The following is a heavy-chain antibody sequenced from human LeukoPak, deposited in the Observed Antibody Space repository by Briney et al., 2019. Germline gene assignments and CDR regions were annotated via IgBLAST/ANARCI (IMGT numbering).Heavy chain of an antibody. CDR3: AKDGFIVVVPPARYMDV. Sequence: PGGSLRLSCAASGFTFSSYSMNWVRQAPGKGLEWVSSISSSSSYIYYADSVKGRFTISRDNAKNSLYLQMNSLRAEDTAVDYCAKDGFIVVVPPARYMDVGGKGPTVPVPS. CDR2: ISSSSSYI. CDR1: GFTFSSYS. J-gene: IGHJ6*03. D-gene: IGHD2-2*01. V-gene: IGHV3-21*01.